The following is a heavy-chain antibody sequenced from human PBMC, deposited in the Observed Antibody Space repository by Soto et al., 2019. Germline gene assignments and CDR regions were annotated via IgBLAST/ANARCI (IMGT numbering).Heavy chain of an antibody. CDR1: RFNFNIYA. V-gene: IGHV3-23*01. J-gene: IGHJ4*02. Sequence: EVQLLESGGDLIHPGGSLRLSCAASRFNFNIYAMTWVRQAPGKGLEWVSAISRYGDISYYADSVEGRFSISRDNSKNTLYLQMNSLRAEDTAVYYCAKDRYLDHDSRGYLFDNWGQGTLVTVSS. D-gene: IGHD3-22*01. CDR2: ISRYGDIS. CDR3: AKDRYLDHDSRGYLFDN.